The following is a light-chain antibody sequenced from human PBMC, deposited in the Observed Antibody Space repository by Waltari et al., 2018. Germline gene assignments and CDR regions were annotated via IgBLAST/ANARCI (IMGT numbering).Light chain of an antibody. CDR1: NSNIGSNT. Sequence: QSVLTQPPSASGTPGQRVTIPCSGSNSNIGSNTVNWYQQLPGTAPRLLIYSNDQRPSGGPDRFSGSESGTSASLAISGLQSEDEADYYCATWDDRLTGVLFGGGTKVTVL. CDR3: ATWDDRLTGVL. J-gene: IGLJ3*02. CDR2: SND. V-gene: IGLV1-44*01.